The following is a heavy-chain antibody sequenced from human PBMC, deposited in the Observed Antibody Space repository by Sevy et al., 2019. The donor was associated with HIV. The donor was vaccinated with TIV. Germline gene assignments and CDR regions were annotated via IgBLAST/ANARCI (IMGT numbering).Heavy chain of an antibody. J-gene: IGHJ5*02. D-gene: IGHD6-13*01. CDR2: ISSSSSYI. CDR3: ARECLAAAEYWFDP. Sequence: GGSLRLSCAASGFTFSSYSMNWVRQAPGKGLEWVSSISSSSSYIYYADSVKGRFTISRDNAKNSLYLQMNSLRAEDTAVYYCARECLAAAEYWFDPWGQGTLVTVSS. V-gene: IGHV3-21*01. CDR1: GFTFSSYS.